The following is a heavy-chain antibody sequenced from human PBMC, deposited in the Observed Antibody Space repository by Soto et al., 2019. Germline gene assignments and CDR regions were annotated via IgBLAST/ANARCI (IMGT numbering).Heavy chain of an antibody. Sequence: QVQLQESGPGLVKPSETLSLTCTVSGGSIDSYYWTWIRQPPGKGLEWIGYVYYTGTTTYSPSLNSRVTISVDTSMNQISLTLSSVTAADTAFYYCARLGGYYQSLDTWGQGTLVTVSS. CDR3: ARLGGYYQSLDT. D-gene: IGHD3-22*01. J-gene: IGHJ5*02. CDR1: GGSIDSYY. V-gene: IGHV4-59*08. CDR2: VYYTGTT.